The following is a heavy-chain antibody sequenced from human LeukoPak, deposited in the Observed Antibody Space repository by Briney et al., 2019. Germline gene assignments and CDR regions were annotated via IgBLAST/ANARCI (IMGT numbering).Heavy chain of an antibody. CDR2: ITITGGST. V-gene: IGHV3-23*01. CDR3: ARDQWKLPLD. D-gene: IGHD1-26*01. CDR1: GFTFSGYA. Sequence: PGGSLRLSCAASGFTFSGYAMSWVRQAPGKGLEWVSGITITGGSTYHADSVKGRFTISRDNSKNTLYLQMNSLRAEDTAVYYCARDQWKLPLDWGQGTLVTVSS. J-gene: IGHJ4*02.